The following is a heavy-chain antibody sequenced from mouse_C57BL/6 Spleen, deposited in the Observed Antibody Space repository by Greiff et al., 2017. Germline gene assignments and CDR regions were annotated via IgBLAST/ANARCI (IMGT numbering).Heavy chain of an antibody. CDR1: GYTFTSYW. J-gene: IGHJ4*01. CDR3: ARGGNYGSSPHAMDY. D-gene: IGHD1-1*01. CDR2: IDPSDSYT. Sequence: VQLQQPGAELVMPGASVKLSCKASGYTFTSYWMHWVKPRPGQGLEWIGEIDPSDSYTNYNQKFKGKSTLTVDKSSSTAYMQLSSLTSEDSAVYYCARGGNYGSSPHAMDYWGQGTSVTVSS. V-gene: IGHV1-69*01.